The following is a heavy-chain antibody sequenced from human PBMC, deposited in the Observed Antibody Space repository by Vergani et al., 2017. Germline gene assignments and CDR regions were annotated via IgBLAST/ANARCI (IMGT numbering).Heavy chain of an antibody. D-gene: IGHD3-16*01. Sequence: EVQLVESGGGLVQPGGSLRLSCGASGFTFRNYWMNWVRQAPGKGLEWVANIKQDGSEKYYVDSVKGRFTISRDNAKNSLSLQMSSLRGEDTAVYYGARAGDGPDYYYYGMDVWGQGTTVTVSS. J-gene: IGHJ6*02. V-gene: IGHV3-7*01. CDR3: ARAGDGPDYYYYGMDV. CDR2: IKQDGSEK. CDR1: GFTFRNYW.